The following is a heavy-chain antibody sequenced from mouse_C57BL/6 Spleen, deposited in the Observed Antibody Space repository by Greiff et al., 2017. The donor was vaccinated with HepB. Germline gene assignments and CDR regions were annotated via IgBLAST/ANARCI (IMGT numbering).Heavy chain of an antibody. CDR2: IYPRDGST. V-gene: IGHV1-85*01. D-gene: IGHD2-1*01. Sequence: QVQLQQSGPELVKPGASVKLSCKASGYTFTSYDINWVEQRPGQGLEWIGWIYPRDGSTKYNEKFKGKATLTVDTSSSTAYMELHSLTSEDSAVYVCAIYYGTYWGQGTTLTVSS. J-gene: IGHJ2*01. CDR3: AIYYGTY. CDR1: GYTFTSYD.